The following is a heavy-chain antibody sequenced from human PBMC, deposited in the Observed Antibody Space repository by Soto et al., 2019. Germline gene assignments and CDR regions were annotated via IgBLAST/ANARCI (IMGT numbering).Heavy chain of an antibody. CDR1: GGTFSSYG. J-gene: IGHJ4*02. CDR3: ARENYDILTGAPPYGMNG. Sequence: ASVKVSCKASGGTFSSYGISWVRQAPGQGLEWMGWISAYNGNTNYAQKLQGRVTMTTDTSTSTAYMELRSLRSDDTAVYYCARENYDILTGAPPYGMNGWGQGTLVTVSS. V-gene: IGHV1-18*01. D-gene: IGHD3-9*01. CDR2: ISAYNGNT.